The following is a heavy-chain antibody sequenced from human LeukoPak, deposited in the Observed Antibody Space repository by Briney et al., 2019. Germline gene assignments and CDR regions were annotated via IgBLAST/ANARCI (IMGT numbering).Heavy chain of an antibody. CDR3: ARGGPLWFGELFYYYYGMDV. Sequence: MTSETLSLTCTVSGGSISRFYWSWIRQPAGKGLEWIGRIYTSGSTNYNPSLKSRVTMSVDTSKNQFSLKLSSVTAADTAVYYCARGGPLWFGELFYYYYGMDVWGQGTTVTVSS. CDR2: IYTSGST. D-gene: IGHD3-10*01. V-gene: IGHV4-4*07. CDR1: GGSISRFY. J-gene: IGHJ6*02.